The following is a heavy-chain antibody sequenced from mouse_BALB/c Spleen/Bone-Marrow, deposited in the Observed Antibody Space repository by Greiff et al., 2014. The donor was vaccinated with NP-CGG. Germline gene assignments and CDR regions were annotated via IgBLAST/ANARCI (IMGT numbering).Heavy chain of an antibody. J-gene: IGHJ3*01. CDR1: GYNFTSCW. V-gene: IGHV1-55*01. Sequence: VQLAESGAELVKPGTSVKLSCKASGYNFTSCWINWVKLRPGQGLEWIGDIYPGSGSTNYNEKFKSKATLTVDTSSSTAYMQLSSLASEDSARYYCARFSQLGLLAYWGQGALVTVSA. CDR2: IYPGSGST. D-gene: IGHD3-1*01. CDR3: ARFSQLGLLAY.